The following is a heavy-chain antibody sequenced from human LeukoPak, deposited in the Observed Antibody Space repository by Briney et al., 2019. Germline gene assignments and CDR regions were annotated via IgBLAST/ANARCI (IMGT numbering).Heavy chain of an antibody. V-gene: IGHV4-59*01. CDR1: GGSISSYY. D-gene: IGHD4-17*01. CDR3: AFGDSYYYYGMDV. Sequence: SETLCLTCTVSGGSISSYYWSWIRQPPGKGLEWIGYVYYSGSTNYNPSLKSRVTISVDTSKNQFSLKLSSVTAADTAVYYCAFGDSYYYYGMDVWGQGTTVTVSS. J-gene: IGHJ6*02. CDR2: VYYSGST.